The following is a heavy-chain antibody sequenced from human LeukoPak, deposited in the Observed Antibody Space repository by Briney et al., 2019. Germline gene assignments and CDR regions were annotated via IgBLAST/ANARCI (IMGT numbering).Heavy chain of an antibody. J-gene: IGHJ3*02. CDR1: GFTFSDYS. CDR2: ISSNSAYL. CDR3: ARAHCSGRGCYQRYDGFDI. D-gene: IGHD2-15*01. V-gene: IGHV3-21*01. Sequence: GGSLRLSCAASGFTFSDYSMNWVRQAPGKGLEWVSSISSNSAYLYYEDSLRGRFTVSRDNAKSSLSLQMNSLRVEDTAVYYCARAHCSGRGCYQRYDGFDIWGQGTVVTVSS.